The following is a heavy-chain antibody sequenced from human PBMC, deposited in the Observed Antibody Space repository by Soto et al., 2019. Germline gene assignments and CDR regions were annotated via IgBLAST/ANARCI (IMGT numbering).Heavy chain of an antibody. CDR2: IKQSGST. Sequence: QVQLQQWGAGLLKPSETLSLTCAVYGGSFSGYYWSWIRQPPGKGLEWMGEIKQSGSTNYNPSLKSRVTISVDTSKNQFSLKLSSVTAADTAVYYCARAVDTAMVSGYYYGMDVWGQGTTVTVSS. J-gene: IGHJ6*02. CDR3: ARAVDTAMVSGYYYGMDV. V-gene: IGHV4-34*01. CDR1: GGSFSGYY. D-gene: IGHD5-18*01.